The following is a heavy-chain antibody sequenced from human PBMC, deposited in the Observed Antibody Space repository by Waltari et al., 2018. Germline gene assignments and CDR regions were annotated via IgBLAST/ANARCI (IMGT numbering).Heavy chain of an antibody. J-gene: IGHJ4*02. CDR2: IEPDGNNK. D-gene: IGHD2-2*01. V-gene: IGHV3-30*02. CDR1: GFTFSGYG. Sequence: QVQLVESGGDVVQPGGSLRLSCAASGFTFSGYGMHWVRQAPGKGLGWVAFIEPDGNNKFYADSVKGRFTISRDNSKNTLYLQMSSLRAEDTAVYYCAKGDADWGQGTLVTVSS. CDR3: AKGDAD.